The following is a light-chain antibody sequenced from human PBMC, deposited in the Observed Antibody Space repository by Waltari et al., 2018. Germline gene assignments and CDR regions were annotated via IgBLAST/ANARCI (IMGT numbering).Light chain of an antibody. CDR2: SND. CDR1: TSNIGSHT. CDR3: ATWDDSLNGHV. Sequence: QSVLTQPPSASGTPGQKVTIYCSGSTSNIGSHTVNWYQQLPGAAPKLLIFSNDQRPSGVPDRFSGSKSGTSASLAISGLQSEDEADYYCATWDDSLNGHVFGGGTKV. V-gene: IGLV1-44*01. J-gene: IGLJ2*01.